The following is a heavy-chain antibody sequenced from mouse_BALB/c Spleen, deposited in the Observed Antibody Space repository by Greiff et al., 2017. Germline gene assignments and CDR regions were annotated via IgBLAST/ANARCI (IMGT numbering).Heavy chain of an antibody. CDR1: GYSITSDYA. Sequence: DVQLQESGPGLVKPSQSLSLTCTVTGYSITSDYAWNWIRQFPGNKLEWMGYISYSGSTSYNPSLKSRISITRDTSKNQFFLQLNSVTTEDTATYYCARSYYDYDVGYWGQGTTLTVSS. V-gene: IGHV3-2*02. CDR2: ISYSGST. D-gene: IGHD2-4*01. J-gene: IGHJ2*01. CDR3: ARSYYDYDVGY.